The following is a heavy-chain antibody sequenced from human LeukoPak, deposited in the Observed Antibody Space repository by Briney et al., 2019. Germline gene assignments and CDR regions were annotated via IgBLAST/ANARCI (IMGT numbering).Heavy chain of an antibody. V-gene: IGHV3-11*04. CDR1: GFTFSDYY. CDR2: ISSSGSTI. Sequence: NPGGSLRLSCAASGFTFSDYYMSWIRQAPGKGLERVSYISSSGSTIYYADSVKGRFTISRDNAKNSLYLQMNSLRAEDTAVYYCARDPPHYDFWSGYYVDYWGQGTLVTVSS. D-gene: IGHD3-3*01. CDR3: ARDPPHYDFWSGYYVDY. J-gene: IGHJ4*02.